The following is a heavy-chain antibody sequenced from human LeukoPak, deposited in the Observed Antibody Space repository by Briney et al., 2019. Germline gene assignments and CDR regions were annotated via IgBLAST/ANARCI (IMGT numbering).Heavy chain of an antibody. CDR2: TSDTGKT. V-gene: IGHV4-59*01. Sequence: SETLSLTCSVCGYSLSSYYWDWLRQSPGKGLEWIGYTSDTGKTDSNPSLKSRVSISHDMSKKQFSLRLRSKTAADSAVYYCATGHYDPFATWGPGILVTVSS. CDR1: GYSLSSYY. D-gene: IGHD5-12*01. CDR3: ATGHYDPFAT. J-gene: IGHJ5*02.